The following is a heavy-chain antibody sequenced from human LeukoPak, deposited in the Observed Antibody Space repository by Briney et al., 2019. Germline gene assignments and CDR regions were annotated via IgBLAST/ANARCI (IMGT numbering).Heavy chain of an antibody. CDR2: ISAYNGNT. J-gene: IGHJ3*02. D-gene: IGHD2-15*01. CDR3: ARDGRGGIWRDIVVVVAATSAFDI. V-gene: IGHV1-18*01. Sequence: GASVKVSCKASGYTFTSYGISWVRQAPGQGLEWMGWISAYNGNTNYAQKLQGRVTMTTDTSTSTAYMELRSLRSVDTAVYYCARDGRGGIWRDIVVVVAATSAFDIWGQGTMVTVSS. CDR1: GYTFTSYG.